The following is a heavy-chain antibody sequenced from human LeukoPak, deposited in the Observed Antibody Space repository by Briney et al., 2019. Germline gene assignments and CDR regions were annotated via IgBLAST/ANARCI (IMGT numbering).Heavy chain of an antibody. D-gene: IGHD2-15*01. CDR3: ARHWAYCSGGTCYSFDD. J-gene: IGHJ4*02. Sequence: PSETLPLTCIVSGGSISSSSHYWGWIRQPPGKGLEWIGSIYYSGSTYYSPSLKSRVTISVDTSKNQFSLKLRSVTAADTAVYHCARHWAYCSGGTCYSFDDWGQGTLVTVSS. CDR1: GGSISSSSHY. CDR2: IYYSGST. V-gene: IGHV4-39*01.